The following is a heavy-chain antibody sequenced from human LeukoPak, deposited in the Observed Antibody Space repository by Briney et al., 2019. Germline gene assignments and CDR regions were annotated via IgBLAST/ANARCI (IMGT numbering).Heavy chain of an antibody. CDR2: IYSGGIT. CDR3: ARDGVSGLRFLEWLFLAY. Sequence: GGSLRLSCAASVFTVSSNYMSWVRQAPGKGLEWVSVIYSGGITYYSDSVKGRFTISRDNSKNTLYIQMNSLRAEDTAVYYCARDGVSGLRFLEWLFLAYWGQGTLVTVSS. V-gene: IGHV3-66*01. CDR1: VFTVSSNY. D-gene: IGHD3-3*01. J-gene: IGHJ4*02.